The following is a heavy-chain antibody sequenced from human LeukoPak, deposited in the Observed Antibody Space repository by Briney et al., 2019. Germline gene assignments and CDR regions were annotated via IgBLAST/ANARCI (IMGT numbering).Heavy chain of an antibody. Sequence: SETLSLTCTVSGGSVSSGTDYWSWTRQPPGKGLECIGYINYSGSTNYNPSLKSRVTISLDTSKNQFSLKLSSVTAADTAVYYCARQXTMVTXWYFDLXGRGXL. D-gene: IGHD4/OR15-4a*01. J-gene: IGHJ2*01. V-gene: IGHV4-61*01. CDR1: GGSVSSGTDY. CDR3: ARQXTMVTXWYFDL. CDR2: INYSGST.